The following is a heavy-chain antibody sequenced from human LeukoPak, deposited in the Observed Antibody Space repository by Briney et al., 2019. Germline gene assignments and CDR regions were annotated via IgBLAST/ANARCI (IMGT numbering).Heavy chain of an antibody. Sequence: SETLSLTYTVSGGSISSSSYYWGWIRQPPGKGLEWIGSIYYSGSTYYNPSLKSRVTISVDTSKNQFSLKLSSVTAADMAVYYCARLGTVTTRFDYWGQGTLVTVSS. D-gene: IGHD4-17*01. CDR2: IYYSGST. CDR1: GGSISSSSYY. CDR3: ARLGTVTTRFDY. V-gene: IGHV4-39*01. J-gene: IGHJ4*02.